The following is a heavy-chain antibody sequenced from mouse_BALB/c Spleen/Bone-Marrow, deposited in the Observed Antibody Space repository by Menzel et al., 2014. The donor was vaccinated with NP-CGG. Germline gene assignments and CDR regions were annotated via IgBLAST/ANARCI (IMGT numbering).Heavy chain of an antibody. V-gene: IGHV1S56*01. Sequence: VQLQQSGPELVKPGASVRISCKASGYTFTSYYIHWVKQRPGQGLEWIGWIYPGNVNTKYNEKFKGKATLTADKSSSTAYMQLSSLTSEDSAVYFCARSLITTVVANYAMDYRGQGTSVTVSS. CDR1: GYTFTSYY. CDR2: IYPGNVNT. J-gene: IGHJ4*01. CDR3: ARSLITTVVANYAMDY. D-gene: IGHD1-1*01.